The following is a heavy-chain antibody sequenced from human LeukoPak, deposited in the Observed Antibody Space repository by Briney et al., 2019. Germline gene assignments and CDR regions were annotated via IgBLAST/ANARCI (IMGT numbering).Heavy chain of an antibody. CDR2: IIPIFGTA. D-gene: IGHD3-22*01. CDR3: AAYYDSSGYYHQNFDY. CDR1: GGTFSSYA. J-gene: IGHJ4*02. V-gene: IGHV1-69*13. Sequence: SVKVSCKASGGTFSSYAISWVRQAPGQGLEWMGGIIPIFGTANYAQKFQGRVTITADESTSTAYMELSSLRSEGTAVYYCAAYYDSSGYYHQNFDYWGQGTLVTVSS.